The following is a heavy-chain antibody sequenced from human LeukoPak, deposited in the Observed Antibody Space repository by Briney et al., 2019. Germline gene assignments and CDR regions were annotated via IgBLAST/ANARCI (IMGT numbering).Heavy chain of an antibody. Sequence: GGSLRLSCAASGFTFSSYVMSWVRQAPGKGLEWVSAISGSGGSTYYADSVKGRFTISRGNSKNTLYLQMNSLRAEDTAVYYCAKYYGSGSRNWFDPWGQGTLVTVSS. V-gene: IGHV3-23*01. D-gene: IGHD3-10*01. CDR2: ISGSGGST. CDR3: AKYYGSGSRNWFDP. CDR1: GFTFSSYV. J-gene: IGHJ5*02.